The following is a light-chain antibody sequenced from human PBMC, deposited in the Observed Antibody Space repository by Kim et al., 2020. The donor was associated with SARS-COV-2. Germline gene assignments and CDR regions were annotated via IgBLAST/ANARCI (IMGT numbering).Light chain of an antibody. V-gene: IGKV3-11*01. J-gene: IGKJ4*01. CDR2: DVS. Sequence: WSPGERATRTFRASQRIGAYLAWYQQKPGQAPRLVLYDVSNRATGIPGRFSGSGSGTDFTLTISSLDPEDFAVYYCQQRSDWPLTFGGGTKVDIK. CDR3: QQRSDWPLT. CDR1: QRIGAY.